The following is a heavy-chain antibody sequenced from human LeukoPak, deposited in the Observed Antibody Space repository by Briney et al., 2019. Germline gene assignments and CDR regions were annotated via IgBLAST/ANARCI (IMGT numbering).Heavy chain of an antibody. CDR2: ISAYNGKT. CDR1: GYTFTNYA. J-gene: IGHJ6*02. D-gene: IGHD3-10*01. CDR3: ARGAAGAEASNFGMDV. V-gene: IGHV1-18*04. Sequence: GASVKVSCKASGYTFTNYAISWVRQAPGQGLESMGWISAYNGKTNYAQNLQGRVTMTTDTSTSTAYMELRSLRSDDTAVYYCARGAAGAEASNFGMDVWSQGTTVTVSS.